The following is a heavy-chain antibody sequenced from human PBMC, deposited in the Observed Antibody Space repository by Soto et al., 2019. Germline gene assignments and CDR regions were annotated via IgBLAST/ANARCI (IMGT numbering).Heavy chain of an antibody. CDR2: INHSGST. V-gene: IGHV4-34*01. D-gene: IGHD3-22*01. CDR3: ARAVRYYDSSGPKDYFDY. Sequence: SETLSLTCAVYGGSFSGYYWSWIRQPPGKGLEWIGEINHSGSTNYNPSLKSRVTISVDTSKNQFSLKLSSVTAADTAVYYCARAVRYYDSSGPKDYFDYWGQGTLVTV. CDR1: GGSFSGYY. J-gene: IGHJ4*02.